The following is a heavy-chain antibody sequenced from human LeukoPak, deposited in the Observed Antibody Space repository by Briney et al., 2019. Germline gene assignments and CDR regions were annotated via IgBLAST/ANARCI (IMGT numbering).Heavy chain of an antibody. CDR3: ARRDGYNLGPTGFDP. J-gene: IGHJ5*02. D-gene: IGHD5-24*01. CDR1: GGSVSSGGYY. Sequence: PSETLSLTCTVSGGSVSSGGYYWRWIRQPPGKGLEWIGYISYSGSTNYNPSLKSRVTISLDTSKNQFSLKLSSVTAADTAVYYCARRDGYNLGPTGFDPWGQGTLVTVSS. V-gene: IGHV4-61*08. CDR2: ISYSGST.